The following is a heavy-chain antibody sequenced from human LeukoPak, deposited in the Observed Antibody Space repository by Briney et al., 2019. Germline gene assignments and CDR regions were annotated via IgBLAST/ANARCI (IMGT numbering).Heavy chain of an antibody. Sequence: PSETLSLTCTVSGGSISSYYWSWFRQPPGKGLEWIGYIYYSGSTNYNPSLKSRVTISVDTSKNQFSLKLRSVTAADTAVYFCAREASRAGTYYFDYWGQGTLVTVSS. CDR1: GGSISSYY. CDR3: AREASRAGTYYFDY. J-gene: IGHJ4*02. CDR2: IYYSGST. D-gene: IGHD3-10*01. V-gene: IGHV4-59*01.